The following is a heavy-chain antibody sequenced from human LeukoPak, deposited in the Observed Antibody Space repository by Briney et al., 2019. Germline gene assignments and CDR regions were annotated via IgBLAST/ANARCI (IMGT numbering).Heavy chain of an antibody. Sequence: PGGSLKLSCSASRFNFNYFAMSWVRQAPGKRLEWVSTIGDSGSGGSYADSVRGRFTISRDNSKNMVYLQMHSLRVDDSAVYYCSRIKYGGNSGYHFDYWGQGTLVTVSS. CDR1: RFNFNYFA. V-gene: IGHV3-23*01. J-gene: IGHJ4*02. D-gene: IGHD4-23*01. CDR2: IGDSGSGG. CDR3: SRIKYGGNSGYHFDY.